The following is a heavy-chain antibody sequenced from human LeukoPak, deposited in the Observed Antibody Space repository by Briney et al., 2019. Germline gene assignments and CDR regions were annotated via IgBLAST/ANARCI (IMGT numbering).Heavy chain of an antibody. D-gene: IGHD3-22*01. CDR1: GITFDDYG. V-gene: IGHV3-20*04. CDR2: INWNGGST. CDR3: ARGGDSSGSYFDY. J-gene: IGHJ4*02. Sequence: PGGSLRLSCAASGITFDDYGMSWVRQAPGKGLEWVSGINWNGGSTCYADSVKGRFTVSRDNAKNSLYLQMNSLRAGDTALYYCARGGDSSGSYFDYWGQGTLVTVSS.